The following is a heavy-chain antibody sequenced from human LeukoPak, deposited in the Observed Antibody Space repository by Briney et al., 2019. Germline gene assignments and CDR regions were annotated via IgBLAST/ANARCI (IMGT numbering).Heavy chain of an antibody. Sequence: ASVKVSCKASGHTFTGYYMHWVRQAPGQGLERMGRINPNSGGTKYAQKFQGRVTMTRDTSISTAYMELSRLRSDDTAVYYCARGGGYCSSTSCSTLNWFDPWGQGTLVTVPS. D-gene: IGHD2-2*01. CDR1: GHTFTGYY. CDR2: INPNSGGT. CDR3: ARGGGYCSSTSCSTLNWFDP. V-gene: IGHV1-2*06. J-gene: IGHJ5*02.